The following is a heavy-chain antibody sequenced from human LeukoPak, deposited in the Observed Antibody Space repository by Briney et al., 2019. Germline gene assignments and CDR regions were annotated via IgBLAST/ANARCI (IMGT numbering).Heavy chain of an antibody. J-gene: IGHJ3*02. Sequence: PGGSLRLSCAASGFTFSDAWMNWVRQAPGKGLEWVSSISSSSSYIYYADSVKGRFTISRDNAKNSLYLQMNSLRAEDTAVYYCARGHSGSYYIRSDAFDIWGQGTMVTVSS. CDR3: ARGHSGSYYIRSDAFDI. D-gene: IGHD1-26*01. CDR2: ISSSSSYI. CDR1: GFTFSDAW. V-gene: IGHV3-21*01.